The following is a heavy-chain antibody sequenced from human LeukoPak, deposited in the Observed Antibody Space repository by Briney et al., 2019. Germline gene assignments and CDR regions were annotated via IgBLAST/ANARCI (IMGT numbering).Heavy chain of an antibody. CDR2: INPNSGGT. J-gene: IGHJ6*02. V-gene: IGHV1-2*02. Sequence: ASVKVSCKASGYTFTGYYTHWVRQAPGQGLEWMGWINPNSGGTNYAQKFQGRVTMTRDTSISTAYMELSRLRSDDTAVYYCARVQVIYDILTGFAGYYGMDVWGQGTTVTVSS. CDR1: GYTFTGYY. CDR3: ARVQVIYDILTGFAGYYGMDV. D-gene: IGHD3-9*01.